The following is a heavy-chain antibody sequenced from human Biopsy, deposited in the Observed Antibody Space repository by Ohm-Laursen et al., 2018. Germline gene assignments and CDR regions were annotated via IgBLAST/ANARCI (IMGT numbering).Heavy chain of an antibody. J-gene: IGHJ3*01. V-gene: IGHV4-59*01. CDR1: GGSINNFY. CDR2: IYYSGNT. Sequence: TLSLTCIVSGGSINNFYWSWIRQPPGKGLEWIGIIYYSGNTKYNPSLKSRVTISVDTFRNQFSLKLSSVTAADTAVYYCARVRVWADSEGAFDPWGQGTMVTVSS. D-gene: IGHD1-26*01. CDR3: ARVRVWADSEGAFDP.